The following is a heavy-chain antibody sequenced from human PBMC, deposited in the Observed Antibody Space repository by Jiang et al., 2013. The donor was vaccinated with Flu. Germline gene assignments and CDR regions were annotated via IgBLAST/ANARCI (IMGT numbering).Heavy chain of an antibody. V-gene: IGHV1-2*02. CDR2: INPRSGGT. CDR1: GYTFTDYY. Sequence: SGAEVKKPGASVKVSCKASGYTFTDYYMHWVRQAPGQGLEWMGWINPRSGGTNYAQNFQGRVTMTRDTSISTVYMDLTRLGSDDTAVYFCARALFGYYDSSGYYYPIDWGQGTPVTVSS. D-gene: IGHD3-22*01. J-gene: IGHJ4*02. CDR3: ARALFGYYDSSGYYYPID.